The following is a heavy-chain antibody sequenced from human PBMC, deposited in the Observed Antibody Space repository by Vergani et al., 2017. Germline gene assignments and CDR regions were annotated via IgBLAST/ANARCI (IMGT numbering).Heavy chain of an antibody. D-gene: IGHD5-18*01. Sequence: EVQLVESGGGLVQPGGSLRLSCAASGFTFSSYWMHWVRQAPGKGLEWVSYISSSSSTIYYADSVKGRFTISRDNAKNSLYLQMNSLRAEDTAVYYCAREHYSYGYRGIDYWGQGTLVTVSS. CDR3: AREHYSYGYRGIDY. V-gene: IGHV3-48*01. CDR1: GFTFSSYW. CDR2: ISSSSSTI. J-gene: IGHJ4*02.